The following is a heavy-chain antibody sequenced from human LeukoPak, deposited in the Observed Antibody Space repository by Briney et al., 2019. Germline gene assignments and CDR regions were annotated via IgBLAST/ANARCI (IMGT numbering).Heavy chain of an antibody. V-gene: IGHV3-21*01. J-gene: IGHJ3*02. CDR2: ISSSSSYI. CDR3: ARDRVRSSQTLDAFDI. Sequence: AGGSLRLSCAASGFTFSSYSMNWVRQAPGKGLEWVSSISSSSSYIYYADSVKGRFTISRDNAKNSLYLQMNSLRAEDTAVYYCARDRVRSSQTLDAFDIWGQGTMVTVSS. CDR1: GFTFSSYS. D-gene: IGHD6-19*01.